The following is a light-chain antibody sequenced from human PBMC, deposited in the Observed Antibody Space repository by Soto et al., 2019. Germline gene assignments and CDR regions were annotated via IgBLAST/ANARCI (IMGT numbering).Light chain of an antibody. V-gene: IGLV1-40*01. CDR2: GNN. Sequence: QSVLTQPPSVSGAPGKRVPISCTGSSSNIGAGYDVHWYQQLPGTAPKLLIYGNNNRPSGVPDRFSGSKSGTSAALAITGLQAEDEADYYCQSYDSSLSGLVFGTGTKLTVL. J-gene: IGLJ1*01. CDR1: SSNIGAGYD. CDR3: QSYDSSLSGLV.